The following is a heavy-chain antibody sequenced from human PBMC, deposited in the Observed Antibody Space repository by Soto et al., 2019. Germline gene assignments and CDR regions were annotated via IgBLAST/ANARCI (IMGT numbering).Heavy chain of an antibody. V-gene: IGHV1-18*01. J-gene: IGHJ4*02. CDR3: ATRSPAFDF. CDR1: GYTFTSYG. CDR2: ISTSKGNT. Sequence: ASVKVSCKTSGYTFTSYGIAWVRQAPGQGLEWMGWISTSKGNTNYAQKFQGRVTMTTDTSTSTAYMELGSLRSDDTAVYYCATRSPAFDFWGQGTLVTVSS.